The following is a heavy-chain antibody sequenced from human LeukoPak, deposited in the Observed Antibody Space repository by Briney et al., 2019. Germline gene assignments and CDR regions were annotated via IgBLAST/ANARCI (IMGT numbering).Heavy chain of an antibody. CDR1: GGSISSYY. Sequence: SETLSLTCTVSGGSISSYYWSWIRQPAGKGLEWIGRIYTSGSTNYNPSLKSRVTMSVDTSKNQFSLKLSSVTAADTAVYYCARGNLRFLEWLSPKADYYGMDVWGQGTTVTVSS. J-gene: IGHJ6*02. CDR3: ARGNLRFLEWLSPKADYYGMDV. V-gene: IGHV4-4*07. D-gene: IGHD3-3*01. CDR2: IYTSGST.